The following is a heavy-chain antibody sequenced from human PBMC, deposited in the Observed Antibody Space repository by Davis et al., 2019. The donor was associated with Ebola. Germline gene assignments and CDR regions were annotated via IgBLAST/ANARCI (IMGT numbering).Heavy chain of an antibody. CDR1: GFTFTSYG. CDR3: AKWGCSGGSCYGIDY. J-gene: IGHJ4*02. D-gene: IGHD2-15*01. Sequence: GGSLRLSCAASGFTFTSYGMHWVSQAPGKVLEWVAVIWYDGSNKYYADSVKGRFTISRDNSKNTLYLQMNSLRAEDTAVYYCAKWGCSGGSCYGIDYWGQGTLVTVSS. CDR2: IWYDGSNK. V-gene: IGHV3-33*06.